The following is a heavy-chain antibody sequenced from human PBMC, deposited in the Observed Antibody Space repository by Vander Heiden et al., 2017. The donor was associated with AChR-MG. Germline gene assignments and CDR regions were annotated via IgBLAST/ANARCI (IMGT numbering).Heavy chain of an antibody. CDR2: INPDSGGT. V-gene: IGHV1-2*02. CDR1: GYTFTGFH. Sequence: QVQLVQSGAEVKNPGASVKVSCQASGYTFTGFHMHWLRRAPGQGLEWMGWINPDSGGTNYAQKFQGRVTMTSDSSISTAYMELSRLGSDDTAVYYCARDRAYMYGLADPWGQGTLVTVSS. CDR3: ARDRAYMYGLADP. J-gene: IGHJ5*02. D-gene: IGHD2-8*01.